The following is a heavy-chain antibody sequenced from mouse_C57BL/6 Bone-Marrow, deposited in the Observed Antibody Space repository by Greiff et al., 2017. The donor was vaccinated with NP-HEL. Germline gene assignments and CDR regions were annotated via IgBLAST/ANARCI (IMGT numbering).Heavy chain of an antibody. CDR2: IYIGNGYT. D-gene: IGHD6-1*01. Sequence: VQLQQSGAELVRPGSSVKMSCKTSGYTFTSYGINWVKQRPGQGLEWIGNIYIGNGYTEYNEKFKGKATLTSDTSSSTAYLQLSSLTSEDSAIYYCARELGDAAKDFFDYWGQGTTLTVSA. CDR3: ARELGDAAKDFFDY. V-gene: IGHV1-58*01. CDR1: GYTFTSYG. J-gene: IGHJ2*01.